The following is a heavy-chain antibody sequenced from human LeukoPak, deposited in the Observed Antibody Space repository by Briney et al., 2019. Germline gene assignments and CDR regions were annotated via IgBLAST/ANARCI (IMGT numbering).Heavy chain of an antibody. CDR3: ANNYDSSGGGMDV. CDR2: ISYDGSNK. V-gene: IGHV3-30*18. CDR1: GFTFSSYG. Sequence: PGRSLRLSCAASGFTFSSYGMHWVRQAPGKGLEWVAVISYDGSNKYYADSVKGRFTISRDNSKNTLYLQMNSLRAEDTAVYYCANNYDSSGGGMDVWGQGTTVTVSS. J-gene: IGHJ6*02. D-gene: IGHD3-22*01.